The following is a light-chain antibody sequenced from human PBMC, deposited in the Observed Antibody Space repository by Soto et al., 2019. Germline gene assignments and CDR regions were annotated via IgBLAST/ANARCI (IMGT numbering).Light chain of an antibody. V-gene: IGKV3-20*01. Sequence: EIVLTQSPGTLSLSPGERATLSCRASQSVSXSYLAWYQQKPGQAPRLLIYGASSRATGIPDRFSGSGSGTDFTLTISRLEPEDFAVYYCQQYGSSMYTFGQGTKLEIK. J-gene: IGKJ2*01. CDR2: GAS. CDR3: QQYGSSMYT. CDR1: QSVSXSY.